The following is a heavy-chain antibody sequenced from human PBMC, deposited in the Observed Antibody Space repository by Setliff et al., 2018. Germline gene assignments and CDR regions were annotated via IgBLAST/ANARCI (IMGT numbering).Heavy chain of an antibody. CDR1: GYTFTSYP. CDR2: ISTNTGNP. Sequence: ASVKVSCKASGYTFTSYPINWVRQAPGQGLEWMGWISTNTGNPTYAQGFTGRFVFSLDTSVSTAYLQISSLKAEDTAVYYCAREGEGSTFFPLDAFDIWGQGTMVTVSS. V-gene: IGHV7-4-1*02. CDR3: AREGEGSTFFPLDAFDI. J-gene: IGHJ3*02. D-gene: IGHD3-16*01.